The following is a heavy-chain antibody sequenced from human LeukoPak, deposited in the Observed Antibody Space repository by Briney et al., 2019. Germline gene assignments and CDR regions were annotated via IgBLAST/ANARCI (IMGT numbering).Heavy chain of an antibody. CDR1: GFTFSSYS. CDR2: ISSSSSYI. D-gene: IGHD3-22*01. J-gene: IGHJ4*02. Sequence: PGGSLRLSCAASGFTFSSYSMNWVRQAPGKGLEWVSSISSSSSYIYYADSVKGRFTISRDNAKNSLYLQMNSLRAEDTAAYYCARVRDGYYYDSSGYYYFDYWGQGTLVTVSS. V-gene: IGHV3-21*01. CDR3: ARVRDGYYYDSSGYYYFDY.